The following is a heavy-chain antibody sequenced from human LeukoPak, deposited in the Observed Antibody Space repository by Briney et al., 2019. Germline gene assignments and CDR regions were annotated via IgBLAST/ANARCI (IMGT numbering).Heavy chain of an antibody. Sequence: GGSLRLSCAASGFTFSSYAMSWVRQAPGKGLEWVSAISGSGGSTYYADSVKGRFTISRDNSKNTLYLQMNSLRAEGTAVYYCAKDLGRSWYSGYFDYWGQGTLVTVSS. J-gene: IGHJ4*02. D-gene: IGHD6-13*01. CDR3: AKDLGRSWYSGYFDY. CDR1: GFTFSSYA. V-gene: IGHV3-23*01. CDR2: ISGSGGST.